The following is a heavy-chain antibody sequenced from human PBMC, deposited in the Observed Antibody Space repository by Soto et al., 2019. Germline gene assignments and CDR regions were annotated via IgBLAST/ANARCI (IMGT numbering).Heavy chain of an antibody. CDR1: GVSISSSSYY. Sequence: QLLESGPGLVKPSETLSLTCTVSGVSISSSSYYWGWIRQPPGKGLEWIGSIYYSGSTYYNPSLKSRVTISVDPSKNQFPLKLRSVTAADTAVYYCAGRIAAAGHAYWGQGTLVTLSS. V-gene: IGHV4-39*01. CDR3: AGRIAAAGHAY. CDR2: IYYSGST. J-gene: IGHJ4*02. D-gene: IGHD6-13*01.